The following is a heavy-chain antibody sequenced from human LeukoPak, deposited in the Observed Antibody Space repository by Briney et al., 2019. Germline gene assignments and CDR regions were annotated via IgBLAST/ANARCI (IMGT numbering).Heavy chain of an antibody. D-gene: IGHD6-19*01. Sequence: GGSLRLSCAASGFTFSSYAMSWVRQAPGKGLEWVSAISGSGGSTYYADSVKGRFTISRDNSKNTLYLQMNSLRAEDTAVYYCAKHVEWLVTYPIDYWGQGTLVTVSS. CDR3: AKHVEWLVTYPIDY. J-gene: IGHJ4*02. CDR2: ISGSGGST. CDR1: GFTFSSYA. V-gene: IGHV3-23*01.